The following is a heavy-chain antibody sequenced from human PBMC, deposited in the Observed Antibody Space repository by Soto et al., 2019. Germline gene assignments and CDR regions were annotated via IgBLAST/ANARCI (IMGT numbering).Heavy chain of an antibody. CDR1: GFTFSNFY. Sequence: GGSLRLSCAASGFTFSNFYMTWVRQAPGKGLEWVANIKGDGSDKYYVDSVKGRFTISRDNAKNLMYLQMNSLRAEDTAVYYCARDWTAGSYDYWGQGTLVTVSS. V-gene: IGHV3-7*03. CDR3: ARDWTAGSYDY. D-gene: IGHD3-3*01. CDR2: IKGDGSDK. J-gene: IGHJ4*02.